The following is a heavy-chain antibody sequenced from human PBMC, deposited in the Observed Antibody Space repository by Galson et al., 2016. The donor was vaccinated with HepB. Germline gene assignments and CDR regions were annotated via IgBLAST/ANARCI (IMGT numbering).Heavy chain of an antibody. CDR3: ARGVNDYGDY. D-gene: IGHD5/OR15-5a*01. Sequence: SLRLSCAASGFTFSTYTMNWVRQAPGKGLEWVSSISSRSSYIYYADSMKGRFTISRDNAKSSLYLQMNRLRAEDTARYFCARGVNDYGDYWGQGTSVTVSS. CDR1: GFTFSTYT. CDR2: ISSRSSYI. V-gene: IGHV3-21*01. J-gene: IGHJ4*02.